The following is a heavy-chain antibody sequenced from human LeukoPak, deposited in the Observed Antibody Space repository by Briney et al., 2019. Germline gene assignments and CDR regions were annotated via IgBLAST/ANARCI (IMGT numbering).Heavy chain of an antibody. V-gene: IGHV1-8*02. CDR1: GYTFTSYD. D-gene: IGHD3-10*01. Sequence: GAAVKVSCKASGYTFTSYDINWVRQATGQGLEWMGWMNPNSGNTSYAQKVQGRVTMTRNTSISTAYMYLSSLRSEDTAVYYCARVRGTLLWFGELLPDAFDIWGQGTMVTVSS. CDR2: MNPNSGNT. J-gene: IGHJ3*02. CDR3: ARVRGTLLWFGELLPDAFDI.